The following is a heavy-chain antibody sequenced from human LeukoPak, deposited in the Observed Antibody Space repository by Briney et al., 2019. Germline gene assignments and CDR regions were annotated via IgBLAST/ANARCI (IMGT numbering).Heavy chain of an antibody. CDR1: GGSISSYY. D-gene: IGHD2-15*01. V-gene: IGHV4-59*08. Sequence: GSLSLTCTVSGGSISSYYWSWIRQPPGKGLEWIGYIYYSGSTNHNPSLKSRVTISVDTSKNQFSLKLISVTAADTAVYYCARQPSILSPLDYWGHGTLVTVSS. J-gene: IGHJ4*01. CDR2: IYYSGST. CDR3: ARQPSILSPLDY.